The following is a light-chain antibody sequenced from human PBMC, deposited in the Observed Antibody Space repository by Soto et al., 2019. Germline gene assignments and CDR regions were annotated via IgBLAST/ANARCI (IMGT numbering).Light chain of an antibody. CDR3: HHFGSSRHT. Sequence: IVFTPCPGTLSLSPGELATSSCRTSQSVISTYLAWYRHKPGQAPRLLIYGASSRAAGIPDRFSGSGSGTDFTLTISRLEPEDFAVYYCHHFGSSRHTFGQGTKVDIK. J-gene: IGKJ2*01. CDR1: QSVISTY. V-gene: IGKV3-20*01. CDR2: GAS.